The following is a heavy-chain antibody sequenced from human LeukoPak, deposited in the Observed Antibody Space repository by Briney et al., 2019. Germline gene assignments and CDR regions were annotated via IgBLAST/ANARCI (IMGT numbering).Heavy chain of an antibody. CDR1: DGSISSRSQY. D-gene: IGHD5-24*01. CDR2: MYYSGST. J-gene: IGHJ4*02. CDR3: ARGEMVQVY. V-gene: IGHV4-39*01. Sequence: SETLSLTCTVSDGSISSRSQYWGWIRQPPGKGLEWIGSMYYSGSTYYNPSLKSRVTISVDTSKNQFSLKLRSVTAADTAVYYCARGEMVQVYWGQGTLVTVSS.